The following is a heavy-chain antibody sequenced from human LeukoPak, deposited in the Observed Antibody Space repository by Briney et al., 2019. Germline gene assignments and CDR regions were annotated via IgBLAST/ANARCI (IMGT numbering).Heavy chain of an antibody. CDR1: GGSISSYY. D-gene: IGHD4-11*01. V-gene: IGHV4-59*12. Sequence: SETLSLTCTVSGGSISSYYWSWIRQPPGKRLEWIGHIYYSGSTNYNPSLKSRVTISVDTSKNQFSLKLTSVTAADTAVYYCARTDYSNTNWFDPWGQGTLVTVSS. J-gene: IGHJ5*02. CDR2: IYYSGST. CDR3: ARTDYSNTNWFDP.